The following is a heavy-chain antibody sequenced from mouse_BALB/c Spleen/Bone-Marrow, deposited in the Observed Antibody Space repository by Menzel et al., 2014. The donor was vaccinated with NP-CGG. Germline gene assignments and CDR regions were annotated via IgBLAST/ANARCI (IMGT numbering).Heavy chain of an antibody. J-gene: IGHJ4*01. D-gene: IGHD2-4*01. CDR1: GYSITSDYA. Sequence: EVQLQQSGPGLVKPSQSLSLTCTVTGYSITSDYAWNWIRQFPGNKLEWMGYISYSGSTSYNPSPKSRISITRDTSKNQFFLQLNSVTTEDTATYYCAREGYDYDGNYYAMDYWGQGTSVTVSS. CDR3: AREGYDYDGNYYAMDY. CDR2: ISYSGST. V-gene: IGHV3-2*02.